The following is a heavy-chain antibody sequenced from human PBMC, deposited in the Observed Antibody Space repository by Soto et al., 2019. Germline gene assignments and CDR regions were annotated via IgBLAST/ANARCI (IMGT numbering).Heavy chain of an antibody. V-gene: IGHV5-10-1*01. CDR2: IDPSDSYT. J-gene: IGHJ6*02. CDR3: ASRFKYYYEKDYYYGMDV. D-gene: IGHD3-22*01. Sequence: PGESLKISCKASGYNFTSYWISWVRQMPGKGLEWMGRIDPSDSYTNYSPSFQGHVTISADKSISTAYLQWSSLKASDTAMYYCASRFKYYYEKDYYYGMDVWGQGTTVTVSS. CDR1: GYNFTSYW.